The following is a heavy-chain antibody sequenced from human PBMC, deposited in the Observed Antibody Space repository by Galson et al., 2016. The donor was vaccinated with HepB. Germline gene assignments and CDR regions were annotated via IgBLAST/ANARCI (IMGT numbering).Heavy chain of an antibody. CDR1: GSTFSNYW. D-gene: IGHD4-23*01. CDR3: ARDGFGGYLDC. CDR2: IHESGSGK. V-gene: IGHV3-7*03. J-gene: IGHJ4*02. Sequence: SLRLSCAASGSTFSNYWMSWVRQTPEKGLEWVANIHESGSGKYYVDSVKGRFAISRDNAKNSVYLEMNSLRVEDTAMYFCARDGFGGYLDCWGQGILVTVSS.